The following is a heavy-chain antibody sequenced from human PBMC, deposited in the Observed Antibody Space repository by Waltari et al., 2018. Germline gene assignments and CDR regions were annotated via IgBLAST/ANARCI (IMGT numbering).Heavy chain of an antibody. Sequence: EVQLVESGGGLVKPGGSLRLSCSASGFTCSSYSRNCVRQAPGKGLEWVSSISSSSSYIYYADSVKGRFTISRDNAKNSLYLQMNSLRAEDTAVYYCARDSTSGDYMDYWGQGTLVTVSS. J-gene: IGHJ4*02. CDR3: ARDSTSGDYMDY. CDR2: ISSSSSYI. D-gene: IGHD4-17*01. CDR1: GFTCSSYS. V-gene: IGHV3-21*01.